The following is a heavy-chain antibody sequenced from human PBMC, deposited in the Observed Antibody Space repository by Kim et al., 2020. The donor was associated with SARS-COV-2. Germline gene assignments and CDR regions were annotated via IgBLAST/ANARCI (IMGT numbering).Heavy chain of an antibody. CDR3: TRDEKTYDNYDMNV. J-gene: IGHJ6*02. V-gene: IGHV1-3*01. CDR2: INAGNGNT. Sequence: ASVKVSCKASGYTFSRYAMHWVRQAPGQGLEWMGWINAGNGNTIYSEKFQGRVTITRDTSANTVYMELSSLRSEDTAVYYCTRDEKTYDNYDMNVWGQGTTVIVSS. CDR1: GYTFSRYA.